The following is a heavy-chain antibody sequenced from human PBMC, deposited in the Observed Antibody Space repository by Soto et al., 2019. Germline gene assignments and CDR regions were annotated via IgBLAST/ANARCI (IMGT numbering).Heavy chain of an antibody. D-gene: IGHD3-22*01. V-gene: IGHV4-59*12. J-gene: IGHJ4*02. CDR1: GGSISSYY. CDR2: IYYSGSS. CDR3: ARANYFESSGPFDY. Sequence: SETLSLTCTVSGGSISSYYWSWIRQPPGKGLEWIGFIYYSGSSSYNPSLKSRVTLSVDTSRKQFSLKVNSVTAADTAVYYCARANYFESSGPFDYWGPGTLVTVSS.